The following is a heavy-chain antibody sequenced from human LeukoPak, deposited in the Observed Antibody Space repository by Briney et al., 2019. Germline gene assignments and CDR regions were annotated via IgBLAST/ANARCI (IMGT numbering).Heavy chain of an antibody. CDR1: GLIFSSYG. Sequence: GGSLSLSCVACGLIFSSYGMRWVRQAPGRGLEWVSAISGSGGSTYYVDSVKGRFTISRDNTKNTLYLLKNSLRAEDTAVYYCAKDIPPGETGDWGQETLVTVSS. V-gene: IGHV3-23*01. CDR2: ISGSGGST. D-gene: IGHD3-10*01. CDR3: AKDIPPGETGD. J-gene: IGHJ4*02.